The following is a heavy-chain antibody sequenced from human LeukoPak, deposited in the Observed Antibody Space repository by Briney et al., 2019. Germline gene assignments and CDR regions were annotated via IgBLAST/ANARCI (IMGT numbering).Heavy chain of an antibody. V-gene: IGHV4-39*07. Sequence: SETLSLTCTVSGGSISSSSYYWGWIRQPPGKGLEWIGSIYYSGSTYYNPSLKSRLTISVDTSKNQFSLKLSSVTAADTAVYYCARGGKHYDILTGYYIPGQVDYWGQGTLVTVSS. J-gene: IGHJ4*02. CDR1: GGSISSSSYY. D-gene: IGHD3-9*01. CDR3: ARGGKHYDILTGYYIPGQVDY. CDR2: IYYSGST.